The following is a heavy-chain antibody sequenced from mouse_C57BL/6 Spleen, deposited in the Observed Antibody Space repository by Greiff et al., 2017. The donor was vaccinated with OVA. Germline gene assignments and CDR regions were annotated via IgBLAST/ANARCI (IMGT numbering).Heavy chain of an antibody. V-gene: IGHV1-50*01. CDR2: IDPSDSYT. CDR3: ATTVVATGNFDY. D-gene: IGHD1-1*01. Sequence: QVQLKQPGAELVKPGASVKLSCKASGYTFTSYWMQWVKQRPGQGLEWIGEIDPSDSYTNYNQKFKGKATLTVDTSSSTAYMQLSSLTSEDSAVYYCATTVVATGNFDYWGQGTTLTVSS. CDR1: GYTFTSYW. J-gene: IGHJ2*01.